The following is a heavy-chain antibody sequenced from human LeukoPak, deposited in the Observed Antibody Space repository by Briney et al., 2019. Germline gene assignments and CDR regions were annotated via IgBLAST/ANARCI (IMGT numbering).Heavy chain of an antibody. D-gene: IGHD2-15*01. CDR2: IYYSGST. CDR1: GGSISSSSYY. CDR3: ASLCSGGSCGYYYGMDV. J-gene: IGHJ6*02. Sequence: SETLPLTCTVSGGSISSSSYYWGWLRQPPGKGLEWIVSIYYSGSTYYNPSLKSRVTISVDTSKNQFSLKLSSVTAADTAVYYCASLCSGGSCGYYYGMDVWGQGTTVTVSS. V-gene: IGHV4-39*01.